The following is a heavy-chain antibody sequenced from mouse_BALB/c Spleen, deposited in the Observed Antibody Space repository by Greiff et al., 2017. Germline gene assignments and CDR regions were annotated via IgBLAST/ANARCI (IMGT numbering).Heavy chain of an antibody. CDR1: GFNIKDTY. V-gene: IGHV14-3*02. J-gene: IGHJ4*01. CDR2: IDPANGNT. D-gene: IGHD1-1*01. CDR3: ARRDYGAMDY. Sequence: VQLKQSGAELVKPGASVKLSCTASGFNIKDTYMHWVKQRPEQGLEWIGRIDPANGNTKYDPKFQGKATITADTSSNTAYLQLSSLTSEDTAVYYCARRDYGAMDYWGQGTSVTVSS.